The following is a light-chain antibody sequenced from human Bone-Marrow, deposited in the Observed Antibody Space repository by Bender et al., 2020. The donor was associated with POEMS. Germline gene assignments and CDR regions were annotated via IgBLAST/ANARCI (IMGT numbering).Light chain of an antibody. V-gene: IGLV2-11*01. CDR1: NNDVGGYNY. CDR2: EVN. J-gene: IGLJ3*02. CDR3: SSYAGRSWV. Sequence: QSALTQPRSVSGSPGQSVAISCTGTNNDVGGYNYVSWYQQHPGKAPKLIIYEVNKRPSGVPDRFSGSKSGNTASLTVSGLQADDEAEYFCSSYAGRSWVFGGGTKLTLL.